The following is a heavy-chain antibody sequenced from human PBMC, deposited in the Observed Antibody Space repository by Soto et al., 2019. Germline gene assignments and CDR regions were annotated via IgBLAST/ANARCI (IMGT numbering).Heavy chain of an antibody. Sequence: NPSETLSLTCTVSGGSISRGDYYWSWIRQPPGKGLEWIGYSYYSGSTYSNPSLKSRVTISVDTSKNQFSLKLSSVTAADTAVYYCARGWYSSSFYYYGMDVWGQGTTDTVSS. CDR1: GGSISRGDYY. V-gene: IGHV4-30-4*01. CDR2: SYYSGST. D-gene: IGHD6-6*01. CDR3: ARGWYSSSFYYYGMDV. J-gene: IGHJ6*02.